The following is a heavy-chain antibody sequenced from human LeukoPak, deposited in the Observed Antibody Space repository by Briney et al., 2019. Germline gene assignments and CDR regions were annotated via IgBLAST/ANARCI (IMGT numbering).Heavy chain of an antibody. J-gene: IGHJ4*02. Sequence: KSSETLSLTCTVSGGSISSSSYYWGWIRQPPGKGLGWIGSIYYSGSTYYNPSLKSRVTISVDTSKNQFSLKLSSVTAADTAVYYCARQPSTVTTSYFDYWGQGALVTVSS. CDR3: ARQPSTVTTSYFDY. CDR1: GGSISSSSYY. D-gene: IGHD4-17*01. CDR2: IYYSGST. V-gene: IGHV4-39*01.